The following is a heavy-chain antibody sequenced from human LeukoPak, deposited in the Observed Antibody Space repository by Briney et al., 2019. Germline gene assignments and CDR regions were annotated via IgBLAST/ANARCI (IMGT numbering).Heavy chain of an antibody. D-gene: IGHD2-2*01. CDR1: GYTFTSYD. Sequence: ASVKVSCKASGYTFTSYDINWVRQATGQGLEWMGWMNPNSGNTGYAQKFQGRVTMTRNTSISTAYMELSSLRSEDTAVYYCARDTPSVVPAAIRWFDPWGQGTLVTVSS. J-gene: IGHJ5*02. V-gene: IGHV1-8*01. CDR2: MNPNSGNT. CDR3: ARDTPSVVPAAIRWFDP.